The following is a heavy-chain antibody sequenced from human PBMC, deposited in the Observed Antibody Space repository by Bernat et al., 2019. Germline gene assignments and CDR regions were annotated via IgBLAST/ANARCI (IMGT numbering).Heavy chain of an antibody. D-gene: IGHD5-12*01. V-gene: IGHV3-7*03. CDR2: IKQDGSEK. Sequence: EVQLVESGGGLVQPGGSLRLSCAASGFTFSSYWMTWVRQAPGKGRGWVANIKQDGSEKYYVDSVKGRFTISRDNAKNSLYLQMNSLRAEDTAVYYCAREMSGYVEGDAFDIWGQGTMVTVSS. CDR3: AREMSGYVEGDAFDI. J-gene: IGHJ3*02. CDR1: GFTFSSYW.